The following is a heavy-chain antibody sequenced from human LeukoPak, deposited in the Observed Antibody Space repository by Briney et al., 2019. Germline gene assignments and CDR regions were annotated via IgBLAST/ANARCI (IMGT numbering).Heavy chain of an antibody. J-gene: IGHJ1*01. V-gene: IGHV4-4*07. CDR2: IYTSGST. CDR1: GGSISSYY. D-gene: IGHD6-19*01. Sequence: SETLSLTCTVSGGSISSYYWSWIRQPPGKGLEWIGRIYTSGSTNYNPSLKSRVTMSVDTSKNQFSLKLSSVTAADTAVYYCARGSYSSGWYEVHFQHWGQGTLVTVSS. CDR3: ARGSYSSGWYEVHFQH.